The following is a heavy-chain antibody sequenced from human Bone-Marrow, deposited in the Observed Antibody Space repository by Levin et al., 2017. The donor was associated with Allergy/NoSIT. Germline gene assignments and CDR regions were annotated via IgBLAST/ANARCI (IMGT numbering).Heavy chain of an antibody. Sequence: PSQTLSLPCTVSGGSIGTSYWSWIRPPPWKGLEWIGYIYYSGSTNCNPSLKSRVTISVDTSKNQFSLKLSSVTAADTAVYYCARSSSGWSNFDYWGQGTLVTVSS. J-gene: IGHJ4*02. D-gene: IGHD6-19*01. CDR3: ARSSSGWSNFDY. V-gene: IGHV4-59*01. CDR2: IYYSGST. CDR1: GGSIGTSY.